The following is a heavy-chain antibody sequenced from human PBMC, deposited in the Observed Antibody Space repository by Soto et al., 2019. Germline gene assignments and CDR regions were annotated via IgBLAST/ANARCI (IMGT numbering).Heavy chain of an antibody. CDR3: ARDGCRYGHFDY. Sequence: SETLSLTCTVSGGSNSSYYWRWIRQPPGKGLEWIGNIYYSGTTNYNPYLKSRVTITVDMSQNQFSLKLSAVTAADTAVYYFARDGCRYGHFDYWGQGTLVTVSS. CDR1: GGSNSSYY. J-gene: IGHJ4*02. V-gene: IGHV4-59*01. CDR2: IYYSGTT. D-gene: IGHD5-18*01.